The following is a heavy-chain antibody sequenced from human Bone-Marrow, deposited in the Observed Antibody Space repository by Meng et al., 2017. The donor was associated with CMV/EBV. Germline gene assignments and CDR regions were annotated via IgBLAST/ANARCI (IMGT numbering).Heavy chain of an antibody. Sequence: GGSLRLSCAASGFTFDDYAMHWVRQAPGKGLEWVSGISWNSGSIGYADSVKGRFTISRDNAKNTLYLQMNSLRAEDTAVYYCARDRIVVVPAATNWFDPWGQGTLVTVSS. CDR1: GFTFDDYA. CDR3: ARDRIVVVPAATNWFDP. CDR2: ISWNSGSI. J-gene: IGHJ5*02. V-gene: IGHV3-9*01. D-gene: IGHD2-2*01.